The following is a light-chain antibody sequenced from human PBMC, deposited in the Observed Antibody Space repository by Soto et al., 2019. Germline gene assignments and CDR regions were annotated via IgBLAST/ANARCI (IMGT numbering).Light chain of an antibody. CDR2: AAS. V-gene: IGKV3-20*01. CDR1: QSVSSGS. J-gene: IGKJ5*01. Sequence: IVLTQSPGTLSFSPGERATLSCRASQSVSSGSLAWYQQKPGQAPRLLIYAASSRATGIPDRFSGSGSGTDFTLTISRVEPEDFAVYYCQQYGRSPSTFGQGTRLEIK. CDR3: QQYGRSPST.